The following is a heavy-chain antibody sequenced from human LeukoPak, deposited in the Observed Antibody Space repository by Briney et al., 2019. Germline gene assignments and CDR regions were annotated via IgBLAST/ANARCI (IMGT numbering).Heavy chain of an antibody. Sequence: GGSLRLSCAASGFTFTSYEMNWVRQAPGKGLEWVSYITISGSTIYYADSVKGRFTISRDNAKNSLYLQMNSLRAEDTAVYYCARMGYYASGSYLVYWGQGTLVTVSS. D-gene: IGHD3-10*01. CDR1: GFTFTSYE. CDR2: ITISGSTI. V-gene: IGHV3-48*03. CDR3: ARMGYYASGSYLVY. J-gene: IGHJ4*02.